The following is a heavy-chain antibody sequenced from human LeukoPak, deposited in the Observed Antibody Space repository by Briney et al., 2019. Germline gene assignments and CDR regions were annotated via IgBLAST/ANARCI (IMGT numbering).Heavy chain of an antibody. CDR1: GFTFSSYG. CDR3: ARASGDYFPYYMDV. CDR2: INQDGSEK. J-gene: IGHJ6*03. Sequence: GGSLRLSCAASGFTFSSYGMHWVRQAPGKGLEWVANINQDGSEKYYVDSVKGRFTISRDNAKNSLYLQMNSLRAEDTAVYYCARASGDYFPYYMDVWGKGTTVTISS. V-gene: IGHV3-7*01. D-gene: IGHD4-17*01.